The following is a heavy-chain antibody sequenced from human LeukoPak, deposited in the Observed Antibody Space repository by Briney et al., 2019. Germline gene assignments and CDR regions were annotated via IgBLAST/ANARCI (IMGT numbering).Heavy chain of an antibody. J-gene: IGHJ4*02. Sequence: GGSLRLSCAASGFTFSRYAMNWVRQAPGKGLERVSGISDNGGSTYYADSVKGRFTISRDNSKNTLYLQMNSLRADDTALYYCAICYRSTSCYAGLNVWGQGTLVTVSS. V-gene: IGHV3-23*01. CDR1: GFTFSRYA. CDR3: AICYRSTSCYAGLNV. D-gene: IGHD2-2*01. CDR2: ISDNGGST.